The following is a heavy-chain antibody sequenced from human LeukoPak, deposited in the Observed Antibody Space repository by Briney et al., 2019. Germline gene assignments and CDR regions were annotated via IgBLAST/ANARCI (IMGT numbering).Heavy chain of an antibody. V-gene: IGHV3-7*01. CDR3: ARWEGRDWYFVY. CDR1: GFTFSTYW. D-gene: IGHD3/OR15-3a*01. Sequence: GGSLCLSCAASGFTFSTYWMSWVRQAPGKGLEWVANIKQDGSEKYYVDSVKGRFTISRDNAKNSLYLQMNSLRAEDTAVYYCARWEGRDWYFVYWARGPLVTVSS. J-gene: IGHJ4*02. CDR2: IKQDGSEK.